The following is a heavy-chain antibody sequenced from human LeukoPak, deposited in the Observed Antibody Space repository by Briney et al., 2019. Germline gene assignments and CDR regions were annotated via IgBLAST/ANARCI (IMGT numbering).Heavy chain of an antibody. V-gene: IGHV5-10-1*01. D-gene: IGHD3-10*01. Sequence: GESLKISCKGSGYSFTSYWISWVRQMPGKGLEWMGRIDPSDSYTNYSPSFQGHVTISADKSISTAYLQWSGLKASDTAMYYCVLWFGESFPFDPWGQGTLVTVSS. CDR3: VLWFGESFPFDP. CDR1: GYSFTSYW. CDR2: IDPSDSYT. J-gene: IGHJ5*02.